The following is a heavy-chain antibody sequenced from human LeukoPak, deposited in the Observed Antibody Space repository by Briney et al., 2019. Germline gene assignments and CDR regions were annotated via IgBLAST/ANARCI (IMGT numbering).Heavy chain of an antibody. CDR3: AREYCNFEY. CDR1: GGSISGYY. Sequence: SETLSLTCTVSGGSISGYYWHWIRQSPGMGLEWIGYINYSGTTDYNPSLKSPVTISVDTSKHQFYLNLSSATAADTAVYYCAREYCNFEYWGQGILVTVSS. J-gene: IGHJ4*02. CDR2: INYSGTT. D-gene: IGHD2-21*02. V-gene: IGHV4-59*01.